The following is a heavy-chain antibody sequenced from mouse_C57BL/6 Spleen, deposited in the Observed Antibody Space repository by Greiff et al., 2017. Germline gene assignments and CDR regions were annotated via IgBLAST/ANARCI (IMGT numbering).Heavy chain of an antibody. CDR2: IDPSDSYT. J-gene: IGHJ2*01. V-gene: IGHV1-50*01. D-gene: IGHD2-1*01. Sequence: VQLQQPGAELVKPGASVKLSCKASGYTFTSYWMQWVKQRPGQGLEWIGEIDPSDSYTNYNQKFKGKATLTVDTSSSTAYMQLSSLTSEDSAVYYCAGGNYGYFDYWGQGTTLTVSS. CDR3: AGGNYGYFDY. CDR1: GYTFTSYW.